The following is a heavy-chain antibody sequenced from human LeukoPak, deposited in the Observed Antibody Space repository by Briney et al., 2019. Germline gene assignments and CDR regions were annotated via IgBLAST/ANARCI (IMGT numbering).Heavy chain of an antibody. CDR2: ISGSGGRT. V-gene: IGHV3-23*01. D-gene: IGHD3-22*01. CDR1: GITLNNYG. Sequence: GGSLRPSCAVSGITLNNYGMSWVRLAPGKGLEWVAGISGSGGRTNYADSVKGRFTISRDNAKNTLYLQMNSLRAEDTAMYFCAKRGVVIRVILVGFHKEAYYFDSWGQGALVTVSS. J-gene: IGHJ4*02. CDR3: AKRGVVIRVILVGFHKEAYYFDS.